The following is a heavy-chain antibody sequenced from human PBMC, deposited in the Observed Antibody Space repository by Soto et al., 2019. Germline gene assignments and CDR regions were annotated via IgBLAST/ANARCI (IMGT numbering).Heavy chain of an antibody. V-gene: IGHV4-59*02. CDR1: GASVSSYY. D-gene: IGHD3-3*01. CDR2: IYYDGSA. J-gene: IGHJ4*02. CDR3: AGGSVALFDY. Sequence: PSETLSLTCTVSGASVSSYYWSWIRQPPGKGLEWIGYIYYDGSADYNPSLKSRVTISVDASKNQFSLRLSPVTAADTAVYYCAGGSVALFDYWGQGTLVTVSS.